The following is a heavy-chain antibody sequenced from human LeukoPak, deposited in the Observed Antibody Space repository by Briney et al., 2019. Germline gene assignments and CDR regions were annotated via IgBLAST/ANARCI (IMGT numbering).Heavy chain of an antibody. V-gene: IGHV4-61*02. CDR3: AVSGSSKVDY. CDR1: GGSISSGSYY. CDR2: IYTSGST. J-gene: IGHJ4*02. Sequence: PSQTLSLTCTVSGGSISSGSYYWSWIRQPAGKGLEWIGRIYTSGSTNYNPSLKSRVTISVDTSKNQFSLKLSSVTAADTAVYYCAVSGSSKVDYWGQGTLVTVSS. D-gene: IGHD1-26*01.